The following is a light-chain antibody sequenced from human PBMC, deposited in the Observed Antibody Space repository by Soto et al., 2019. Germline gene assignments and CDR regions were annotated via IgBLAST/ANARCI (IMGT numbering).Light chain of an antibody. CDR3: QQYGSSLTWT. Sequence: EIVLTQSPGTLSSSPGERAPLSCGASQSLRSTSLAWYQQKPGQAPRLLISGASTRAADIPDRFSGSGSGTDFTLTISRLEPEDFAVYYCQQYGSSLTWTFGQGTKVDIK. CDR1: QSLRSTS. J-gene: IGKJ1*01. CDR2: GAS. V-gene: IGKV3-20*01.